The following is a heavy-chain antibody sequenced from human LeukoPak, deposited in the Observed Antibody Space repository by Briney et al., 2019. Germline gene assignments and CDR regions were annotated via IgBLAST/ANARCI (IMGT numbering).Heavy chain of an antibody. CDR1: GYTFTGYG. D-gene: IGHD6-13*01. Sequence: ASVKVSCKTSGYTFTGYGISWVRQAPGQGLEWMAWISSLNGDTKYAQKFQGRVTVTTDRSTSTAYMELRSLRSDDTAVYSCARGWDSSSLDRYNWFDPWGQGTLVTVSS. CDR3: ARGWDSSSLDRYNWFDP. CDR2: ISSLNGDT. J-gene: IGHJ5*02. V-gene: IGHV1-18*01.